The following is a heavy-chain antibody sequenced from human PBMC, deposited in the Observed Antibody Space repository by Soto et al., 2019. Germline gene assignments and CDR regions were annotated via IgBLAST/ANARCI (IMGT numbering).Heavy chain of an antibody. CDR1: GGSISSYY. J-gene: IGHJ3*02. CDR3: ARDQVGDGDYVGEGDDAFDI. V-gene: IGHV4-59*01. CDR2: IYYSGST. D-gene: IGHD4-17*01. Sequence: SETLSLTCTVSGGSISSYYWSWIRQPPGKGLVWIGYIYYSGSTNYNPSLKSRVTISVDTSKNQFSLKLSSVTAADTAVYYCARDQVGDGDYVGEGDDAFDIWGQGTMVTVSS.